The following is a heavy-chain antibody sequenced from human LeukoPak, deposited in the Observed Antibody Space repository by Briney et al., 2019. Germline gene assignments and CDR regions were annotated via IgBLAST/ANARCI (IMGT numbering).Heavy chain of an antibody. CDR2: ISSNSGSI. V-gene: IGHV3-9*01. D-gene: IGHD3-10*01. J-gene: IGHJ3*02. Sequence: PGRSLRLSCAASGFTFDDYAMHWVRQAPGKGLEWVSGISSNSGSIGYADSVKGRFTISRDNAKNSLYLQMNSLRAEDTALYYCAKTGSGSYYNADAFDIWGQGTMVTVSS. CDR1: GFTFDDYA. CDR3: AKTGSGSYYNADAFDI.